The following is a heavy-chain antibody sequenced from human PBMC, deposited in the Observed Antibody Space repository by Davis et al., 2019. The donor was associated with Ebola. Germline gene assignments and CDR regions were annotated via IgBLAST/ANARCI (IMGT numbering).Heavy chain of an antibody. J-gene: IGHJ5*01. CDR2: IRYDGSNE. D-gene: IGHD3/OR15-3a*01. CDR3: ARAKSGRGSDATLWTFDS. Sequence: GESLKISCVASGFNFIIYGMHWVRQTPGKGLEWVAFIRYDGSNEEYADSVKGRFTISRDNARNTLYLQMSSLRAEDTAVYYCARAKSGRGSDATLWTFDSWGQGTLVTVSS. CDR1: GFNFIIYG. V-gene: IGHV3-30*02.